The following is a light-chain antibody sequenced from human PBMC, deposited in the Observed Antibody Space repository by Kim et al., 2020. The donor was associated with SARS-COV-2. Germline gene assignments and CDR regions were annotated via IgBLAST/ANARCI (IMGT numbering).Light chain of an antibody. Sequence: DIQMTQSPSSLSASVGDRVTITCQASQEITNYLNWYQQKPGTAPKLMIYDASNLRTGVPSRFSGSGSGTDFTFTISNLQPEDIATYFSQHYLHLPYTFGQGTKLEI. V-gene: IGKV1-33*01. CDR1: QEITNY. CDR2: DAS. J-gene: IGKJ2*01. CDR3: QHYLHLPYT.